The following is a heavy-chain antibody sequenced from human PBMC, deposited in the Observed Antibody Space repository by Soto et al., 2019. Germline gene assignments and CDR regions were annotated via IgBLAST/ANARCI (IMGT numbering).Heavy chain of an antibody. CDR2: ISSSSSTI. CDR1: GFTFSSYS. Sequence: EVQLVESGGGLVQPGGSLRLSCAASGFTFSSYSMNWVRQAPGKGLEWVSYISSSSSTIYYADSVKGRFTISRDNAKNSLYLQMNSLRAEDTAVYYCARDSADLSPGIGAAPFPQYFDYWGQGTLVTVSS. D-gene: IGHD6-13*01. J-gene: IGHJ4*02. V-gene: IGHV3-48*01. CDR3: ARDSADLSPGIGAAPFPQYFDY.